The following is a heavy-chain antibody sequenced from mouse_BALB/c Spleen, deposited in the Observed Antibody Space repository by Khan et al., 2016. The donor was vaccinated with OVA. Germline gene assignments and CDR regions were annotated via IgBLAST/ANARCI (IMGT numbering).Heavy chain of an antibody. J-gene: IGHJ2*01. D-gene: IGHD1-2*01. CDR2: ISYSGST. CDR3: ARTARIKY. Sequence: VQLQESGPGLVKPSQSLSLTCTVTGYSITSGYGWNWIRQFPGNKLEWMGYISYSGSTNYNPSLKSRIYITRDTSKNQFFLQLKSVTTEDTATYYCARTARIKYWGQGTTLTVSS. CDR1: GYSITSGYG. V-gene: IGHV3-2*02.